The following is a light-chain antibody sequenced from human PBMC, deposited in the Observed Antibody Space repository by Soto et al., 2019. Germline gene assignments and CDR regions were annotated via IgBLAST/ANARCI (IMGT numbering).Light chain of an antibody. J-gene: IGLJ1*01. CDR2: DVS. CDR1: SSDVGGYNY. CDR3: SSYTSSSTLPNHV. Sequence: QSALTQPASVSGSPGQSITISCTGTSSDVGGYNYVSWYQQHPGKAPKLMIYDVSYRPSGVSNRFSGSKSGNTASLTISGLQAEDEADYYCSSYTSSSTLPNHVFGTGTKLTVL. V-gene: IGLV2-14*01.